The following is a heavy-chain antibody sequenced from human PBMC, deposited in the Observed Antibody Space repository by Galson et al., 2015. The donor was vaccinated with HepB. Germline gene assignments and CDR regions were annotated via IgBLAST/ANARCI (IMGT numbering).Heavy chain of an antibody. CDR3: ARSGSGSLYYYYYGMDV. J-gene: IGHJ6*02. D-gene: IGHD3-10*01. Sequence: LSLTCAVYGGSFSGYYWSWIRQSPGKGLEWIGEINHSGSTNYNPSLKSRVTISVDTSKNQFSLKLSSVTAADTAVYYCARSGSGSLYYYYYGMDVWGQGTTVTVSS. CDR2: INHSGST. CDR1: GGSFSGYY. V-gene: IGHV4-34*01.